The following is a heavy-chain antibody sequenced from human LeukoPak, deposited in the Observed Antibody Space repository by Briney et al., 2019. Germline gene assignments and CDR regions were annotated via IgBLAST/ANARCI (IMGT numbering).Heavy chain of an antibody. CDR2: INAGNGNT. D-gene: IGHD3-3*01. J-gene: IGHJ5*01. CDR1: GYTFTSYA. Sequence: ASVKVSCKASGYTFTSYAMHWERQAPGQRLEWMGWINAGNGNTKYSQKFQGRVTITRDTSASTAYMELSSLRSEDTAVYYCARTLEWYNTANWFDPWGQGTLVTVSS. CDR3: ARTLEWYNTANWFDP. V-gene: IGHV1-3*01.